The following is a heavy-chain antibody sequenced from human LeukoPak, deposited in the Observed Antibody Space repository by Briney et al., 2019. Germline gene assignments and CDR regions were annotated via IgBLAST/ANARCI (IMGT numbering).Heavy chain of an antibody. J-gene: IGHJ3*02. CDR3: ARFGLSDAFDI. CDR1: GFTFSSYS. CDR2: ISSSSSYI. D-gene: IGHD3-10*01. V-gene: IGHV3-21*01. Sequence: PGGSLRLSCAGSGFTFSSYSMNWVRQAPGKGLEWVSSISSSSSYIYYADSVKGRFTISRDNAKNSLYLQMNSLRAEDTAVYYCARFGLSDAFDIWGQGTMVTVSS.